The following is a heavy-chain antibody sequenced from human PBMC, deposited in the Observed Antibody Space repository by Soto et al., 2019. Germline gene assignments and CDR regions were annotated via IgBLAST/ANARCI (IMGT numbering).Heavy chain of an antibody. Sequence: QIQLEQSGPELKEPGASVKVSCKASSSTSMRRGFSWVRQAPGQGLEWVGWSRADRGHTNYAQKFQGRGTMSTDVSRSTTYMELRSLTSDDTAVYYRARDADQWDHRFCDSWGQGTLVTVSS. V-gene: IGHV1-18*01. CDR2: SRADRGHT. CDR3: ARDADQWDHRFCDS. D-gene: IGHD1-26*01. CDR1: SSTSMRRG. J-gene: IGHJ5*01.